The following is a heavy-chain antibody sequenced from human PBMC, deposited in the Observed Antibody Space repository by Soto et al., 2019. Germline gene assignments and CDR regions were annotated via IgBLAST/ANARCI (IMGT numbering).Heavy chain of an antibody. Sequence: ASVKVSCKASGYTFTGYYMHWVRQAPGQGLEWMGWINPNSGGTNYAQKFQGWVTMTRDTSISTAYMELSRLRSDDSAVYYCARGGITMVRGRGFYYFDYWSQGTLVTVSS. CDR2: INPNSGGT. J-gene: IGHJ4*02. CDR1: GYTFTGYY. CDR3: ARGGITMVRGRGFYYFDY. D-gene: IGHD3-10*01. V-gene: IGHV1-2*04.